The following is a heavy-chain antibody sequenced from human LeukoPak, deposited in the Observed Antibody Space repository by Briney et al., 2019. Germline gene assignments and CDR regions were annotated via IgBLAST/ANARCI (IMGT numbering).Heavy chain of an antibody. J-gene: IGHJ5*02. CDR1: GYTFTSYG. V-gene: IGHV1-8*03. Sequence: ASVKVSCKASGYTFTSYGISWVRQATGQGLEWMGWMNPNSGNTGYAQKFQGRVTITRNTSISTAYMELSSLRSEDTAVYYCARVREDGNNWFDPWGQGTLVTVSS. CDR3: ARVREDGNNWFDP. D-gene: IGHD1-26*01. CDR2: MNPNSGNT.